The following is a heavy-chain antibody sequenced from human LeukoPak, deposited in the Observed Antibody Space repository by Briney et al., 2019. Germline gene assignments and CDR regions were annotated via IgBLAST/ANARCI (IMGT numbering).Heavy chain of an antibody. CDR3: ARVFGDYYDSSGYRDY. D-gene: IGHD3-22*01. Sequence: ASVKVSCKASGYTFTSYAMNWVRQAPGQGLEWMGWINTNTGNPTYAQGFTGGFVFSLDTSVSTAYLQISSLKAEDTAVYYCARVFGDYYDSSGYRDYWGQGTLVTVSS. CDR1: GYTFTSYA. V-gene: IGHV7-4-1*02. J-gene: IGHJ4*02. CDR2: INTNTGNP.